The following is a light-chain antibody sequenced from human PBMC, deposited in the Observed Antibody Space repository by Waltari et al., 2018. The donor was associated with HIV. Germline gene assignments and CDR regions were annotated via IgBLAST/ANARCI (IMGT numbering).Light chain of an antibody. J-gene: IGLJ3*02. V-gene: IGLV2-14*01. Sequence: QSALTQPASVSGSPGQSITISCTGTSSDVGGYIYVHWYQQPPGKAPKLMIYEVSKRPSGVSNRFSGSKSGNTASLPISGLQAEDEADYYCSSYTSSSTPWVFGGGTKLTVL. CDR2: EVS. CDR1: SSDVGGYIY. CDR3: SSYTSSSTPWV.